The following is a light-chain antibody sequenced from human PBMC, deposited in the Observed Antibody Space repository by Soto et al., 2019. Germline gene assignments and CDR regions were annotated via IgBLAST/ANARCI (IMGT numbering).Light chain of an antibody. Sequence: QSALTQPASVSGSPGQSITISCTGTSSDVGGYNYVSWYQQHPGKAPKLMIYDVSNRPSGVSNRFSGSKSGNTASLTISGRLADEEADYYCSSYTTSSTYVVFGGGTKLTVL. CDR3: SSYTTSSTYVV. V-gene: IGLV2-14*01. J-gene: IGLJ2*01. CDR1: SSDVGGYNY. CDR2: DVS.